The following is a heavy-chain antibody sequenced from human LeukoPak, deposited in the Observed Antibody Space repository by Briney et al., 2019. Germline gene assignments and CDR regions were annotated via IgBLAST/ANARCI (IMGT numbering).Heavy chain of an antibody. CDR2: IYYSGST. Sequence: SETLSLTCTVSGGSISSSSYYWGWIRQPPGKGLEWIGSIYYSGSTYYYPSLKSRVTISVDTSKNQFSLDLSSVTAADTAVYYCARASEGRDYWGQGTLVTVSS. CDR1: GGSISSSSYY. V-gene: IGHV4-39*01. D-gene: IGHD3-10*01. CDR3: ARASEGRDY. J-gene: IGHJ4*02.